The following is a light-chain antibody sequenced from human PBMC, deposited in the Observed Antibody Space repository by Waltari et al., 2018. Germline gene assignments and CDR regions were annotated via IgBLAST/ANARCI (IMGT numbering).Light chain of an antibody. Sequence: QSALTQPASVSGSPGQSITISCTGTSSDIGAYNFVSWYQKPPGKAPKVMIYDVNNRPSVVSSRFSGSKSGNTSSLTISGLQAEDEADYYCSSYTTGSTRYVFGSGTKVTVL. CDR2: DVN. CDR1: SSDIGAYNF. V-gene: IGLV2-14*03. J-gene: IGLJ1*01. CDR3: SSYTTGSTRYV.